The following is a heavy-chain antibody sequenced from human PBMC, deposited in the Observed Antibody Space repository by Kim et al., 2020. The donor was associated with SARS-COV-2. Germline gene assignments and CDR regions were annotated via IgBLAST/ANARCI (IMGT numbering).Heavy chain of an antibody. J-gene: IGHJ3*02. CDR2: IVPFSNST. CDR1: GGNFNSFA. Sequence: SVKVSCKTSGGNFNSFAMNWVRQAPGQGLEWMGGIVPFSNSTNYAQQFRGRVKITADESTSTSYMELTRLTSDDTAVYYCAIDADDSDGLDIWGQGTMVRVSS. CDR3: AIDADDSDGLDI. D-gene: IGHD2-21*02. V-gene: IGHV1-69*13.